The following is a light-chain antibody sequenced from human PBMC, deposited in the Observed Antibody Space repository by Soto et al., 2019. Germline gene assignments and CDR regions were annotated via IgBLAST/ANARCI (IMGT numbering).Light chain of an antibody. Sequence: QSVLTQPPSASGSPGQSVTISCTGTSSDVGGYNYVSWYQQHPGKAPKLVIYEVSKRPSGVPDRFSGSKSGNAASLTVSGLQAEDEADYYCSSYAGNNNSRVFGGGTKLTVL. J-gene: IGLJ2*01. V-gene: IGLV2-8*01. CDR1: SSDVGGYNY. CDR2: EVS. CDR3: SSYAGNNNSRV.